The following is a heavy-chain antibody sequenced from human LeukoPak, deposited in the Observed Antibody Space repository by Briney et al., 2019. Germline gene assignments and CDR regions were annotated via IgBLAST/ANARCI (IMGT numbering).Heavy chain of an antibody. CDR3: ARDAIVRDYSNSDY. V-gene: IGHV4-4*07. D-gene: IGHD4-11*01. CDR2: IYTSGST. CDR1: GGSISSYY. J-gene: IGHJ4*02. Sequence: PSETLSLTCTVSGGSISSYYWSWIRQPAGKGLEWIGRIYTSGSTNYNPSLKSRVTMSVDTSKNQFSLKLSSVTAADTAVYYCARDAIVRDYSNSDYWGQGTLVTVSS.